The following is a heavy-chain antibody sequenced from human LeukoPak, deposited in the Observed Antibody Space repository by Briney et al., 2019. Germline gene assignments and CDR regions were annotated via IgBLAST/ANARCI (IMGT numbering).Heavy chain of an antibody. Sequence: GGSLRLSCAASGFTFRTFSMHWVRDAPGKGLVWVSRISTDGYTTDYADFVQGRFTASRDNTKNTWSLEMNSLRAEDTAVYYCVVGGSPGYWGQGTLVTVSS. J-gene: IGHJ4*02. CDR3: VVGGSPGY. D-gene: IGHD2-15*01. CDR2: ISTDGYTT. CDR1: GFTFRTFS. V-gene: IGHV3-74*01.